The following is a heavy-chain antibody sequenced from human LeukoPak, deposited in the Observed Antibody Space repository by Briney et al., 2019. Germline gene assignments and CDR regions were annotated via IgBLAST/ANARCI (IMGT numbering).Heavy chain of an antibody. D-gene: IGHD3-22*01. V-gene: IGHV1-8*01. J-gene: IGHJ5*02. CDR2: MNPNSGNT. Sequence: GASVKVSCXASGYTFTSYDINWVRQANGQGLEWMAWMNPNSGNTGYAQKFQGRVTMTRNTSISTAYMELSSLRSEDTAVYYCARGRGYYDSSGYYYWFDPWGQGTLVTVSS. CDR3: ARGRGYYDSSGYYYWFDP. CDR1: GYTFTSYD.